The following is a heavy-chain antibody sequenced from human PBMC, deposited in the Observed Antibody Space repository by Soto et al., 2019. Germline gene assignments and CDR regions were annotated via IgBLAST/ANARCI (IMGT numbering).Heavy chain of an antibody. D-gene: IGHD1-26*01. CDR2: INAGNGNT. Sequence: QVQLVQSGAEVKKPGASVKVSCKASGYTFTSYAMHWVRQAPGQRLEWMGWINAGNGNTKYSPKFPGRVTITRDTSARTAYMELSSLGSEDTAVYYCARDVGATGDWGQGTLVTVSS. V-gene: IGHV1-3*01. CDR3: ARDVGATGD. CDR1: GYTFTSYA. J-gene: IGHJ4*02.